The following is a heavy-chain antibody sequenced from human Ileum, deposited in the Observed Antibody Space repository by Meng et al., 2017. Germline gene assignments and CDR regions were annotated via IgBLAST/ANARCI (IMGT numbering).Heavy chain of an antibody. J-gene: IGHJ4*02. CDR2: IDYSGST. D-gene: IGHD6-13*01. CDR1: GDSTIRSNHY. CDR3: ARDRSISWFFY. V-gene: IGHV4-39*07. Sequence: QLHLQESGPGRVKPADTLSLTCTDSGDSTIRSNHYWGWIRQPPGKGLEWIGSIDYSGSTYYNPSLKSRVTISVDTSKNQFSLKLISATAADTAVYYCARDRSISWFFYWGQGTLVTVSS.